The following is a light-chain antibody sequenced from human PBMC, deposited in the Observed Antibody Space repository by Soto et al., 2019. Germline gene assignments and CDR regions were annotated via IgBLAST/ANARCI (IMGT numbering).Light chain of an antibody. CDR2: EVS. J-gene: IGLJ1*01. Sequence: QSALTQPASVSGSPGQSITISCTGTSSDVGGYNYVSWYQQHPGKAPKLRIYEVSNRPSGVSNRFSGSKSGNTASLPISGLQAEDEADYYCSSYTSSGRYVFGTGTKGTVL. V-gene: IGLV2-14*01. CDR3: SSYTSSGRYV. CDR1: SSDVGGYNY.